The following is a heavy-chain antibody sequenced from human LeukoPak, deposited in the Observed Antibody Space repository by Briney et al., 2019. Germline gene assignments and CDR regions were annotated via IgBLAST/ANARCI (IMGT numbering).Heavy chain of an antibody. Sequence: GGSLRLSCAASGFTFSSYSMNWVRQAPGKGLEWVSSISSSSSYIYYADSVKGRFTISRDNAKNSLYLQMNSLRAEDTAVYYCASGSTSWAYYFDYWGQGTLVTVSS. CDR2: ISSSSSYI. CDR3: ASGSTSWAYYFDY. J-gene: IGHJ4*02. CDR1: GFTFSSYS. V-gene: IGHV3-21*01. D-gene: IGHD6-13*01.